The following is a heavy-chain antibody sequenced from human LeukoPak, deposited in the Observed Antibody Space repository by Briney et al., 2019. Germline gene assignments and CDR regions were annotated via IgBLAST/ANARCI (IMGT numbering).Heavy chain of an antibody. J-gene: IGHJ4*02. CDR2: ISSSSSYI. CDR3: ARSFRQQLVSLLGY. D-gene: IGHD6-13*01. CDR1: GFTFSSYS. Sequence: GGSLRLSCAASGFTFSSYSMNWVRQAPGKRLEWVSSISSSSSYIYYADSVKGRFTISRDNAKNSPYLQMNSLRAEDTAVYYCARSFRQQLVSLLGYWGQGTLVTVSS. V-gene: IGHV3-21*01.